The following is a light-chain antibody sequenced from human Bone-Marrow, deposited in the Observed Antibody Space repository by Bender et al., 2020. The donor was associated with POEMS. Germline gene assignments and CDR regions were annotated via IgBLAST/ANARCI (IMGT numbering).Light chain of an antibody. Sequence: SYVLTQPPSVSVAPGQTARITCGGINIGRTRLHWYQQKPGQAPVLVVYDDSRRPSGIPERFSGSSSGNTATLIISGAVAGDEADYYCLVWATSSDHWVFGGGTKLTVL. CDR2: DDS. J-gene: IGLJ3*02. CDR1: NIGRTR. V-gene: IGLV3-21*02. CDR3: LVWATSSDHWV.